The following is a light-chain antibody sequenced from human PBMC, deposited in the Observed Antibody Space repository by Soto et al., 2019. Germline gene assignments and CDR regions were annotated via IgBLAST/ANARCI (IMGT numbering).Light chain of an antibody. CDR1: QSVSPW. CDR2: QAS. J-gene: IGKJ2*01. V-gene: IGKV1-5*03. CDR3: QQYHSYPYS. Sequence: DIHMTQSPSTLSVSVRDRVTITCRASQSVSPWLAWYQQKPGKAPRLLIYQASTLESGVPSRFSGSGTGTEFTLTISSLQPDDFATYYCQQYHSYPYSFGQGTKFEI.